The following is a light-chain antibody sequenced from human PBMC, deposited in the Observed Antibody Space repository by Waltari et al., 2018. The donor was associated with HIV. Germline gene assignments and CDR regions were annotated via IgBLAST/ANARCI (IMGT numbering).Light chain of an antibody. V-gene: IGKV1-39*01. Sequence: DIQMTQSPSSLSASVGDRVTITCRASQSISTYLNWYQQKPGKAPKLLIYGASSLHSGVPSRFSGSGSGTDFTLTISSLLPEDFATYYCQQSYSTLFTFGPRTKVDIK. CDR1: QSISTY. CDR3: QQSYSTLFT. CDR2: GAS. J-gene: IGKJ3*01.